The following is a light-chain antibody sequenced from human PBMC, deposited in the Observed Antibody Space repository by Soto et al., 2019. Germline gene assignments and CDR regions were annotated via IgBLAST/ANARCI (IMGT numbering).Light chain of an antibody. CDR2: GVS. Sequence: EIVLTQFPGTLSLSPGERATLSCRASQSLSSSYLAWYQQKPGQAPRLLIYGVSSRATGIPDRFSGSGSGTDFTLTISRLEPEDFAVYYCQQYGSSPRITFGQGTRLEIK. J-gene: IGKJ5*01. CDR3: QQYGSSPRIT. V-gene: IGKV3-20*01. CDR1: QSLSSSY.